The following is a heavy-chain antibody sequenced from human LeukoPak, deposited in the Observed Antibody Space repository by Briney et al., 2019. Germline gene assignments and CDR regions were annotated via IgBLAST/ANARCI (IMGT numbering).Heavy chain of an antibody. CDR2: VSGSGGST. Sequence: LSGGSLRLSCAASGFTFSSYAMHWVRQAPGKGLEWVSVVSGSGGSTYYTDSVKGRFTISRDNSKNTLYLQMNSLRAEDTAVYYCAKSLVADQGLFDYWGQGTLVTVSS. CDR3: AKSLVADQGLFDY. J-gene: IGHJ4*02. D-gene: IGHD2-2*01. V-gene: IGHV3-23*01. CDR1: GFTFSSYA.